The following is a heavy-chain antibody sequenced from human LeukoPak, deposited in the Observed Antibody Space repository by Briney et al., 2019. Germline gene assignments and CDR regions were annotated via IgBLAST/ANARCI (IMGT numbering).Heavy chain of an antibody. D-gene: IGHD3/OR15-3a*01. CDR2: ITSDDTA. CDR3: ARDRRGRYDFRWWNSRHYYYYYMDV. J-gene: IGHJ6*03. Sequence: GGSLRLSCVASGFTFTDFYMTWIRQAPGKGLEFIATITSDDTAYYADSVKGRFTISRDNAKNSLYLQMNTLRVDDTAVYFCARDRRGRYDFRWWNSRHYYYYYMDVWAKGTTVTVSS. CDR1: GFTFTDFY. V-gene: IGHV3-69-1*01.